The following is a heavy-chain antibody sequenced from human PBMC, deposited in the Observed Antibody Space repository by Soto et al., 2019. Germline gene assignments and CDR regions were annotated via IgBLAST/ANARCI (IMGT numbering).Heavy chain of an antibody. CDR1: GGSVSGYY. V-gene: IGHV4-34*01. CDR3: ARGGVGYCSSTSCYERYYYYYMDV. Sequence: QVQLQQWGAGLLKPSETLSLTCAVYGGSVSGYYWSWIRQPPGKGLEWIGEINHSGSTNNNPSLQSRVTKSVDTSKNQFSLKLISVTAADTAVYYCARGGVGYCSSTSCYERYYYYYMDVWGKGTTVTVSS. D-gene: IGHD2-2*01. J-gene: IGHJ6*03. CDR2: INHSGST.